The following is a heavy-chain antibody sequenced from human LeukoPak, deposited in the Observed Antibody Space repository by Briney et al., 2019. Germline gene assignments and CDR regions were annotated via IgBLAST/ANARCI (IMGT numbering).Heavy chain of an antibody. D-gene: IGHD6-19*01. Sequence: SETLSLTCTVSGGSISSYYWSWIRQPAGKGLEWIGYIYYSGSTNYNPSLKSRVTISVDTSKNQFSLKLSSVTAADTAVYYCARVSIAVAGRLFDYWGQGTLVTVSS. CDR1: GGSISSYY. J-gene: IGHJ4*02. V-gene: IGHV4-59*01. CDR2: IYYSGST. CDR3: ARVSIAVAGRLFDY.